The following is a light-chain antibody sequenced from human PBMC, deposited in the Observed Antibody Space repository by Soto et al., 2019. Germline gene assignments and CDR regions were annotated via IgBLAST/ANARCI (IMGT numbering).Light chain of an antibody. CDR1: QGISTS. CDR2: AAS. Sequence: EIQMTQSPSSLSASVGDSVTITCRACQGISTSLAWYQVKPGKAPKLLIYAASTLESGVPSRFSATVSGTEFSLTITSLQPEDFATYYCQQLFDSPITFGQGTLLEIK. CDR3: QQLFDSPIT. V-gene: IGKV1-9*01. J-gene: IGKJ5*01.